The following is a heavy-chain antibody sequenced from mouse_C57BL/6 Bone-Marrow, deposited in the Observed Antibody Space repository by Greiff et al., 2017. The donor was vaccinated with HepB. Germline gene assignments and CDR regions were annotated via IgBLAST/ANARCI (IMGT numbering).Heavy chain of an antibody. D-gene: IGHD1-1*01. V-gene: IGHV1-81*01. Sequence: VKLMESGAELARPGASVKLSCKASGYTFTSYGISWVKQRTGQGLEWIGEIYPRSGNTYYNEKFKGKATLTADKSSSTAYMELRSLTSEDSAVYFCARSGYYGSTPYFDYWGQGTTLTVSS. CDR2: IYPRSGNT. J-gene: IGHJ2*01. CDR1: GYTFTSYG. CDR3: ARSGYYGSTPYFDY.